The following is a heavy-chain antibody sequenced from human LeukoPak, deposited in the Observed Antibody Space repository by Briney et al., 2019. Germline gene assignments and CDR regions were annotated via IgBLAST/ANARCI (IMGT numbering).Heavy chain of an antibody. CDR1: GFTFSSYA. D-gene: IGHD1-26*01. CDR2: ISGSGRST. V-gene: IGHV3-23*01. CDR3: AKEHETPGGPLGSYIFGY. J-gene: IGHJ4*02. Sequence: GGSLRLSCAASGFTFSSYAMSWVRQAPGKGLEWVSAISGSGRSTYYADSGKGRFTISIDNSKNTLYLRMNSLRAEDTAVYYCAKEHETPGGPLGSYIFGYWGQGTLVTVSS.